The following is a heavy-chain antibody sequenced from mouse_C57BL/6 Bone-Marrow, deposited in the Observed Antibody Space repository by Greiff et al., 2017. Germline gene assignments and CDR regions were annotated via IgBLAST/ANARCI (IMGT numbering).Heavy chain of an antibody. CDR3: TNLLVEAY. D-gene: IGHD1-1*01. V-gene: IGHV14-4*01. J-gene: IGHJ3*01. CDR2: IDPENGDP. Sequence: VQLQQSGAELVRPGASVKLSCTASGFNIKDDYMHWVKQRPEQGLEWIGWIDPENGDPEYASKFQGKATITADTSSNRAYLQLSSLTSEDTAVYYCTNLLVEAYWGQGTLVTVSA. CDR1: GFNIKDDY.